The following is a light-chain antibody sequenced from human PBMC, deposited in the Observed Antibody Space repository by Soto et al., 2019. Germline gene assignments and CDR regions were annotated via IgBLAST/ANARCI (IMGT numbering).Light chain of an antibody. CDR3: QGWYSSSDLYVV. J-gene: IGLJ2*01. CDR2: DDS. CDR1: NIGSKS. V-gene: IGLV3-21*02. Sequence: SYELTQPPSVSVAPGQTARITCGGNNIGSKSVHLYQQKQGQAPVLLVYDDSDRPSGTPERFSGSNSGNTATLTISRVDAGDEDDDYYQGWYSSSDLYVVFGGGTKVTVL.